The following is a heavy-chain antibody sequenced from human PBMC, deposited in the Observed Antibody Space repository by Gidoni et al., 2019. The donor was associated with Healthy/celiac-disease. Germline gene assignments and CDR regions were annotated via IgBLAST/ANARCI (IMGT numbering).Heavy chain of an antibody. D-gene: IGHD3-10*01. CDR2: IYYSGST. Sequence: QLQLQESGPGLVKPSETLSLTCTVSGGSISSSSYYWGGIRQPPGKGLEWIGSIYYSGSTYYNPSLKSRVTISVDTSKNQFSLKLSSVTAADTAVYYCATLSGERWLQKGGYWGQGTLVTVSS. V-gene: IGHV4-39*01. CDR3: ATLSGERWLQKGGY. J-gene: IGHJ4*02. CDR1: GGSISSSSYY.